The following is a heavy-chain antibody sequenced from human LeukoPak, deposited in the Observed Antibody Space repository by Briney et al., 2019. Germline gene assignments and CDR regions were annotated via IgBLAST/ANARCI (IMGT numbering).Heavy chain of an antibody. CDR2: IYTSGST. CDR1: GGSISSYY. V-gene: IGHV4-4*07. Sequence: SETLSLTCTVSGGSISSYYWSWIRQPAGKGLEWIGRIYTSGSTNYNPSLKSRVTMSVDTSKNQFSLKLSSVTAADTAVYCCASGGAVAGTHWSRFDYWGQGTLVTVSS. D-gene: IGHD6-19*01. CDR3: ASGGAVAGTHWSRFDY. J-gene: IGHJ4*02.